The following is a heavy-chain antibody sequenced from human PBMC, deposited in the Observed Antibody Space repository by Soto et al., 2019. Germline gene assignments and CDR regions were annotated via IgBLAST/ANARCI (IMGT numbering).Heavy chain of an antibody. J-gene: IGHJ1*01. CDR3: ARDRVESGYPEYFQH. D-gene: IGHD3-22*01. Sequence: EVQLVESGGGLIQPGGSLRLSCAASGFTVSCNYMSWVRQAPGKGLEWVSVIYSGGSTYYADSVKGRFTISRDNSKNTLYLQMNSLRAEDTAVYYCARDRVESGYPEYFQHWGQGTLVTVSS. CDR1: GFTVSCNY. V-gene: IGHV3-53*01. CDR2: IYSGGST.